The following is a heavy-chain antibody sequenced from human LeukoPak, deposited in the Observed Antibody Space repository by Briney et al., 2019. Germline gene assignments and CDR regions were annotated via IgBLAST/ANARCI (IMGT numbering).Heavy chain of an antibody. Sequence: PSETLSLTCTVSGGSISSYYWSWIRQPAGKGLEWIGRIYTSGSTNYNPSLKSRVTMSVDTSKNQFSLKLSSVTAADTAVYYCARDAVAAAGTNYYYYYGMDVWGQGTTVTVS. J-gene: IGHJ6*02. D-gene: IGHD6-13*01. CDR1: GGSISSYY. CDR2: IYTSGST. V-gene: IGHV4-4*07. CDR3: ARDAVAAAGTNYYYYYGMDV.